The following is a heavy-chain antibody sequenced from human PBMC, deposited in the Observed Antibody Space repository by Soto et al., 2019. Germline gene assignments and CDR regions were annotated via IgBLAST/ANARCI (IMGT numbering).Heavy chain of an antibody. CDR3: ARGLSSSPGMDV. CDR1: GFTFSSYG. CDR2: IWCDGSNK. Sequence: GGSLRLSCAASGFTFSSYGMHWVRQAPGKGLEWVAVIWCDGSNKYYADSVKGRFTISRDNSKNTLYLQMNSLRAEDTAVYYCARGLSSSPGMDVWGQGTTVTV. V-gene: IGHV3-33*01. J-gene: IGHJ6*02. D-gene: IGHD6-6*01.